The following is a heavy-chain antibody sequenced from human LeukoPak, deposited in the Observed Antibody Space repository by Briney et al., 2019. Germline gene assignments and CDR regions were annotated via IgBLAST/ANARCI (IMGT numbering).Heavy chain of an antibody. Sequence: SETLSLTCTVFGGSISSYYWSWIRQPPGKGLEWIGYIYYSGSTNYNPSLKSRVTISVDTSKNQFSLKLSSVTAADTAVYYCRGYSDSSGYFCDYWGQGTLVTVSS. CDR1: GGSISSYY. V-gene: IGHV4-59*12. CDR2: IYYSGST. CDR3: RGYSDSSGYFCDY. J-gene: IGHJ4*02. D-gene: IGHD3-22*01.